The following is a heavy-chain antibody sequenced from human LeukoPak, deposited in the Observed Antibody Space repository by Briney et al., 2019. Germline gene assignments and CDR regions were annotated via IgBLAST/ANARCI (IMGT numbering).Heavy chain of an antibody. Sequence: GGSLRLSCAASGFTFSSYAMSWVRQAPGKGLEWVSAISGSGGNTYYADSVKGRFTISRDNAKNSLYLQMNSLRAEDTAVYYCARAGITCSGGSCYSGYWGQGTLVTVSS. V-gene: IGHV3-23*01. J-gene: IGHJ4*02. D-gene: IGHD2-15*01. CDR2: ISGSGGNT. CDR3: ARAGITCSGGSCYSGY. CDR1: GFTFSSYA.